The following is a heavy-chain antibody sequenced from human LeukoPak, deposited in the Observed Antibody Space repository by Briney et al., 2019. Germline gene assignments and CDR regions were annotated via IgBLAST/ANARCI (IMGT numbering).Heavy chain of an antibody. D-gene: IGHD6-6*01. J-gene: IGHJ4*02. CDR2: VSGSGGST. CDR3: ARDIYSNSFPGGY. CDR1: GFTFSSYA. V-gene: IGHV3-23*01. Sequence: GGSLRLSCAASGFTFSSYAMSWVRQAPGKGLEWVSAVSGSGGSTYYADSVKGRFTISRDNAKNSLYLQMNSLRAEDTAVYYCARDIYSNSFPGGYWGQGTLATVSS.